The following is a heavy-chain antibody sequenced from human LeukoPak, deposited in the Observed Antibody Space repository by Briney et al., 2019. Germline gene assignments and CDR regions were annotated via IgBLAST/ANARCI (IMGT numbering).Heavy chain of an antibody. CDR2: IYYSGST. D-gene: IGHD3-22*01. Sequence: SETLSLTCTVSGGSISSYYWSWIRQPPGKGLEWIWYIYYSGSTNYNPSLKSRVTISVDTSKNQFSLKLSSVTGADTAVYYWARIWDYYDSSGYPAWAFDIWGQGTMVTVSS. V-gene: IGHV4-59*01. J-gene: IGHJ3*02. CDR3: ARIWDYYDSSGYPAWAFDI. CDR1: GGSISSYY.